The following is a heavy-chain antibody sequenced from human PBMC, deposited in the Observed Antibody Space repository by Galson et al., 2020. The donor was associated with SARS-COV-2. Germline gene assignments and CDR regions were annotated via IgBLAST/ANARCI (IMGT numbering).Heavy chain of an antibody. CDR1: GFSFSSYW. CDR2: INSDGSSI. CDR3: TRGGAFDI. V-gene: IGHV3-74*01. J-gene: IGHJ3*02. Sequence: TGGSLRLSCAASGFSFSSYWIHWVRQAPGKGLVWVSRINSDGSSISYADSVKGRFTISRDNAKNTLFLQMNSLRAEDTAVYYCTRGGAFDIWGQGTMVTVSS.